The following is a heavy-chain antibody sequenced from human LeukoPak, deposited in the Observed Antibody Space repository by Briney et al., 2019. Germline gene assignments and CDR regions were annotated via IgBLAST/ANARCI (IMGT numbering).Heavy chain of an antibody. D-gene: IGHD6-19*01. CDR1: GFTFSSYW. J-gene: IGHJ4*02. CDR2: ISSSSSYI. V-gene: IGHV3-21*01. CDR3: ARVAVAGTNY. Sequence: GGSLRLSCAASGFTFSSYWMSWVRQAPGKGLEWVSSISSSSSYIYYADSVKGRFTISRDNAKNSLYLQMNSLRAEDTAVYYCARVAVAGTNYWGQGTLVTVSS.